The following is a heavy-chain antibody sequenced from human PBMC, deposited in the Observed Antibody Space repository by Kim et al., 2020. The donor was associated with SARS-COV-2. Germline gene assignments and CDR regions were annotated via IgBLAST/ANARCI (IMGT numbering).Heavy chain of an antibody. D-gene: IGHD3-3*01. CDR3: ARDSAIFGVVPYYFDY. Sequence: FQGRVTITRDTSASTAYMELSSLRSEDTAVYYCARDSAIFGVVPYYFDYWGQGTLVTVSS. J-gene: IGHJ4*02. V-gene: IGHV1-3*01.